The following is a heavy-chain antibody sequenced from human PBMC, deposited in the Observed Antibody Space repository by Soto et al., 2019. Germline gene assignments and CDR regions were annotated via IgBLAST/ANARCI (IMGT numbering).Heavy chain of an antibody. J-gene: IGHJ6*03. CDR3: AKETTGKFYYYYMDV. Sequence: GGSLRLPCAASGFTFSSYAMSWVRQAPGKGLEWVSAISGSGGSTYYTDSVKGRFTISRDNSKNTLYLQMNSLRAEDTAVYYCAKETTGKFYYYYMDVWGKGTTVTVSS. V-gene: IGHV3-23*01. CDR2: ISGSGGST. CDR1: GFTFSSYA. D-gene: IGHD4-17*01.